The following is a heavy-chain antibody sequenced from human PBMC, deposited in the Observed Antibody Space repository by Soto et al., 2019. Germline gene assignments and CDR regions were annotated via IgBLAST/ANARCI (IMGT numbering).Heavy chain of an antibody. CDR1: GGSISSYY. CDR3: ARHGFGAARGNWFDP. D-gene: IGHD6-6*01. Sequence: SETLSLTCTVSGGSISSYYWSWIRQPPGKGLEWIGYIYYSGSTNYNPSLKSRVTISVDTSKNQFSLKLSSVTAADTAVYYCARHGFGAARGNWFDPWGQGTLVTVSS. CDR2: IYYSGST. J-gene: IGHJ5*02. V-gene: IGHV4-59*08.